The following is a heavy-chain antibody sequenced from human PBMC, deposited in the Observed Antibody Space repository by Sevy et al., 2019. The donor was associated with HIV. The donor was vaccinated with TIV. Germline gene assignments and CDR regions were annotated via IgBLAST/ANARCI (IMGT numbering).Heavy chain of an antibody. J-gene: IGHJ6*02. CDR1: GGSFSGYY. D-gene: IGHD2-2*01. CDR3: ARGGLGYCSSTSCYAIYYYYGMDV. CDR2: INHSGST. V-gene: IGHV4-34*01. Sequence: SETLSLTCAVYGGSFSGYYWSWIRQPPGKGLEWIGEINHSGSTNYNPSLKSRFTISVDTSKNQFSLKLSSVTAADTAVYYCARGGLGYCSSTSCYAIYYYYGMDVWGQGTTVTVSS.